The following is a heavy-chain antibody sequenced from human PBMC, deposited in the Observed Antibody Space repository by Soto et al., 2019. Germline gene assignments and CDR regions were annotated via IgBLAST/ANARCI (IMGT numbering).Heavy chain of an antibody. CDR1: GYTFTSYH. CDR3: SRDSPPPRE. V-gene: IGHV1-18*01. J-gene: IGHJ4*02. CDR2: ISAYNGNT. Sequence: QVQLVQSGAEVKKPGASVKVSCKASGYTFTSYHITWVRQAPGQGLEWMGWISAYNGNTNYAQKLQGRVTMTTDTTTGTAYMGLRSLGSDGPAVDYCSRDSPPPREWGQGTLVTVSS.